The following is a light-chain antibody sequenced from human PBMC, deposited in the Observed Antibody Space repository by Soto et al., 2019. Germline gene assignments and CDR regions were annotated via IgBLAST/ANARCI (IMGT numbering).Light chain of an antibody. Sequence: IVFTQSPSTLPLSPGERATLSCRDSQSVSSSYLAWYQQKPGQAPRLLIYGASTRATGIPARVSGSGSRTEFTLTISSLQSEDFAVYYCQQYNNWPQITFGQGTRLEIK. CDR1: QSVSSSY. V-gene: IGKV3-15*01. CDR3: QQYNNWPQIT. CDR2: GAS. J-gene: IGKJ5*01.